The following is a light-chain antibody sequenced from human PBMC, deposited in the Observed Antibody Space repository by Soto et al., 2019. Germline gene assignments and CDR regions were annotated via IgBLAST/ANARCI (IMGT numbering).Light chain of an antibody. V-gene: IGLV2-8*01. J-gene: IGLJ1*01. CDR1: SSDVGGHNF. Sequence: QSALTQPPSASGSPGQSVTISCTGASSDVGGHNFVSWYQQHPGKAPKLLIYEVTKRPSGVPDRFSGSRSGNTASLTVSGLQAEDEADYYCSSYAGGNNIVFGTGTQLTVL. CDR3: SSYAGGNNIV. CDR2: EVT.